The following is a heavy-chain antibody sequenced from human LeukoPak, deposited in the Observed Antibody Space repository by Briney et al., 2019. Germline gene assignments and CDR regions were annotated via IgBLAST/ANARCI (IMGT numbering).Heavy chain of an antibody. CDR3: ARGPNPPYYGDFDY. CDR1: GFTFSSYG. V-gene: IGHV1-46*01. J-gene: IGHJ4*02. CDR2: INPSGGST. Sequence: GGSLRLSCAASGFTFSSYGMHWVRQAPGQGLEWMGIINPSGGSTSYAQKFQGRVTMTRDTSTSTVYMELSSLRPEDTAVYYCARGPNPPYYGDFDYWGQGTLVTVSS. D-gene: IGHD1-26*01.